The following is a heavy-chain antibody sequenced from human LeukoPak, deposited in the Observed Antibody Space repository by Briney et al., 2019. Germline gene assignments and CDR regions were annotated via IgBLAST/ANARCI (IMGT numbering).Heavy chain of an antibody. CDR2: ISSSSSTI. V-gene: IGHV3-48*01. D-gene: IGHD3-22*01. Sequence: GGSLRLSCAASRFTFSIFAMNWVRQAPGKGLEWLSYISSSSSTIYYADSVKGRFTISRDNAKNSLYLQLNSLRAEDTAMYYCARRAGDYSHPYDYWGQGTLVTVSS. CDR1: RFTFSIFA. CDR3: ARRAGDYSHPYDY. J-gene: IGHJ4*02.